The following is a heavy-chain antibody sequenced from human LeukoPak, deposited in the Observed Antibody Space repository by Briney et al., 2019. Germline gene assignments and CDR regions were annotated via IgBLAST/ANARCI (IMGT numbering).Heavy chain of an antibody. J-gene: IGHJ4*02. Sequence: GGSLRLSCAASGFTFTDYAMSWVRQAPGKGLEWVSAISGSGGSTYYADSVKGRFTISRDNSKNTLYLQMNSLRAEDTAVYYCAKLQYYYDSSGYYGGFDYWGQGTLVTVSS. D-gene: IGHD3-22*01. V-gene: IGHV3-23*01. CDR1: GFTFTDYA. CDR3: AKLQYYYDSSGYYGGFDY. CDR2: ISGSGGST.